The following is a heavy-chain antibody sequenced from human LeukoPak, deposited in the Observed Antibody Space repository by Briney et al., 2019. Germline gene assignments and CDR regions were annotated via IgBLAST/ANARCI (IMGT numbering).Heavy chain of an antibody. CDR3: ARGASSSWYYYYYYMDV. J-gene: IGHJ6*03. CDR2: IKQDGSEK. D-gene: IGHD6-13*01. Sequence: GGSLRLSCAASGFTFNIYGMSWVRQAPGKGLEWVANIKQDGSEKYYVDSVKGRFTISRDNAKNSLYLQMNSLRAEDTAVYYCARGASSSWYYYYYYMDVWGKGTTVTISS. CDR1: GFTFNIYG. V-gene: IGHV3-7*01.